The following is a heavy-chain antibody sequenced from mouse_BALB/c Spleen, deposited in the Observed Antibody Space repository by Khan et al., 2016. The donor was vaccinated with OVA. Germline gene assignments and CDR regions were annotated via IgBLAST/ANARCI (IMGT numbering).Heavy chain of an antibody. CDR3: ARNYDYDEGLAY. V-gene: IGHV2-2*02. Sequence: GPGLVQPPHSLSLTSPLPRLSLTTYRLPWVPQSPGKGLEWLGVIWSGGSTDYNAAFISRLSISKDNSKSQVFFKMNSLQANDTAIYYCARNYDYDEGLAYWGQGTLVTVSA. CDR2: IWSGGST. D-gene: IGHD2-4*01. J-gene: IGHJ3*01. CDR1: RLSLTTYR.